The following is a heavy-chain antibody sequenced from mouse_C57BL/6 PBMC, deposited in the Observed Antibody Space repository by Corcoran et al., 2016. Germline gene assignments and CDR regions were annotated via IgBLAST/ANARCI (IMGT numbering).Heavy chain of an antibody. J-gene: IGHJ4*01. Sequence: QIQLQQSGPELEKPGASVKISCKASGYTFTDYYINWVKQRPGQGLEWIGWIYPGSGNTKYNEKFKGKATLTVDTSSSTAYMQLSSLTSEDSAVYFCARQQIYYGNPYAMDYWGQGTSVTVSS. V-gene: IGHV1-84*01. CDR3: ARQQIYYGNPYAMDY. CDR2: IYPGSGNT. CDR1: GYTFTDYY. D-gene: IGHD2-1*01.